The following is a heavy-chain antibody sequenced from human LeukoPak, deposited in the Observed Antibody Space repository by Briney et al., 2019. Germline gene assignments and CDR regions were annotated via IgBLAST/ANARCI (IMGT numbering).Heavy chain of an antibody. D-gene: IGHD2-15*01. V-gene: IGHV4-39*01. Sequence: SETLSLTCTVSGGSIISSDYHWGWVRQPPGKGLEWIGTISYSGNTDYNPSLRSRVTISVDTSNNQFSLRLGSVAAADTAVYHCARHCCSAPSKRVFDIWGQGTMVTVSS. CDR1: GGSIISSDYH. J-gene: IGHJ3*02. CDR2: ISYSGNT. CDR3: ARHCCSAPSKRVFDI.